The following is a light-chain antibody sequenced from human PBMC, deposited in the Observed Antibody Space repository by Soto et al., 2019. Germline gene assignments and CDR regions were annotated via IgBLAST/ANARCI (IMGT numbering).Light chain of an antibody. Sequence: EIVMTQSPATLSVSPGERATFSCRASQSVSSNLAWYQQKPGQAPRLLIYGASIRATGIPARFSGSGSGTEFTLTISSLQSEDFAVYYCQQYNNWPPLTFGGGTKVDI. CDR2: GAS. CDR3: QQYNNWPPLT. CDR1: QSVSSN. J-gene: IGKJ4*01. V-gene: IGKV3-15*01.